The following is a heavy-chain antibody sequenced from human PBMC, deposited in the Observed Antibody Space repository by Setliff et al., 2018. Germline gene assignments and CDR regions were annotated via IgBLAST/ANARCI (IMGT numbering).Heavy chain of an antibody. CDR1: AFSFRNYD. J-gene: IGHJ6*03. D-gene: IGHD1-26*01. CDR3: ARAPPNRYSGSYEYFYMDV. Sequence: PGGSLRLSCAAAAFSFRNYDMHWVRQAPGKGLEWVANIKQDGGEKYYVGSVKGRFTISRDNANNLLYLHMSSLRAEDTAVYYCARAPPNRYSGSYEYFYMDVWGKGTTVTVSS. V-gene: IGHV3-7*03. CDR2: IKQDGGEK.